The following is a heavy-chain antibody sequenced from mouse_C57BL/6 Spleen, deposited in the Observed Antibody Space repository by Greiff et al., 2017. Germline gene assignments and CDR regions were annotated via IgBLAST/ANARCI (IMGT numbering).Heavy chain of an antibody. CDR1: EYEFPSHD. V-gene: IGHV5-2*01. CDR2: INSDGGST. D-gene: IGHD1-1*01. CDR3: ARLNDYGSSYWYFDG. J-gene: IGHJ1*03. Sequence: EVQRVESGGGLVQPGESLTLSCESNEYEFPSHDMSWVRKTPEKRLELVAAINSDGGSTYYPDTMGRRFIISRDNTKKTLYLQMSSLRSEDTALYYCARLNDYGSSYWYFDGWGTGTTVTVSS.